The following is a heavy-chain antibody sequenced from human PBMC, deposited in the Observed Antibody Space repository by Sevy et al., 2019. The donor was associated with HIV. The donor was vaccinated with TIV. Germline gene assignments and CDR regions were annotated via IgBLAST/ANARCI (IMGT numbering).Heavy chain of an antibody. CDR2: IKAKADGGTI. CDR1: GFTFSYAW. CDR3: NTDPIILLLVTNGLDV. V-gene: IGHV3-15*01. D-gene: IGHD2-8*02. Sequence: GGSLRLSCAASGFTFSYAWMSWVRQAPGKGLEWIGRIKAKADGGTIEYAAPVKGRFTISRDDSKNTLYLQMNSLKTEETAVYYCNTDPIILLLVTNGLDVWCQGTTVTVSS. J-gene: IGHJ6*02.